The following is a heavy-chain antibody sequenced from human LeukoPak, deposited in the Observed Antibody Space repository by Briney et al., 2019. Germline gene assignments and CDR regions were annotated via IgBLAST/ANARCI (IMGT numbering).Heavy chain of an antibody. CDR3: AKEGGNYYSPSDY. D-gene: IGHD1-26*01. Sequence: GGSLRLSCAASGLTFSFYSMNWVRQAPGKGLEWVSSISSSSSYIYYADSVKGRFTISRDNAKNSLYLQMNSLRAEDTALYYCAKEGGNYYSPSDYWGQGTLVTVSS. V-gene: IGHV3-21*01. CDR1: GLTFSFYS. J-gene: IGHJ4*02. CDR2: ISSSSSYI.